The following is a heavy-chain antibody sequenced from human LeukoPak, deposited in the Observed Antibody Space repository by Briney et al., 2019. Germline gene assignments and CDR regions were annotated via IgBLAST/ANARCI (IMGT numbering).Heavy chain of an antibody. CDR3: AKGVYGYADYALLDY. V-gene: IGHV1-24*01. CDR2: FDPEDGET. Sequence: ASVKVSCKVSGYTLTELSMHWVRQAPGKGLEWMGGFDPEDGETIYAQKFQGRVTMTEDTSTDTAYMELSSLRAEDTAVYYCAKGVYGYADYALLDYWGQGTLVTVSS. D-gene: IGHD2-2*01. CDR1: GYTLTELS. J-gene: IGHJ4*02.